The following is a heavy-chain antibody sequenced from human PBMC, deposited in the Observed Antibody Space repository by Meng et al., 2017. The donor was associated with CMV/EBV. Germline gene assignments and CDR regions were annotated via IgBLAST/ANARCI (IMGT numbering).Heavy chain of an antibody. J-gene: IGHJ4*02. V-gene: IGHV3-15*01. CDR2: IKSKTDGGTT. Sequence: GGSLRLSCAVYGGSFSGYYWSWIRQPPGKGLEWVGRIKSKTDGGTTDYAAPVKGRFTISRDDSKNTLYLQMNSLKTEDTAVYYCTTDFVDYGGNSGYWGQGTLVTVSS. CDR3: TTDFVDYGGNSGY. D-gene: IGHD4-23*01. CDR1: GGSFSGYY.